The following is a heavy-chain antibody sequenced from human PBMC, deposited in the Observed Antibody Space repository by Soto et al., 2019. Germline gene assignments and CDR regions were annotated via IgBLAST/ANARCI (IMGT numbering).Heavy chain of an antibody. Sequence: GGSLRLSCAASGFTFSDYYMSWIRQAPGEGLEWVSYISSSGSTIYYADSVKGRFTISRDNAKNSLYLQMNSLRAEDTAVYYCARGSCSSTSCPFDPWGQGTLVTVSS. J-gene: IGHJ5*02. D-gene: IGHD2-2*01. CDR1: GFTFSDYY. CDR3: ARGSCSSTSCPFDP. V-gene: IGHV3-11*01. CDR2: ISSSGSTI.